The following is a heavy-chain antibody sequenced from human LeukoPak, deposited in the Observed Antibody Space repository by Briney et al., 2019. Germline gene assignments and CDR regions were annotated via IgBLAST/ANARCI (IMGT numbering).Heavy chain of an antibody. D-gene: IGHD2-15*01. J-gene: IGHJ4*02. CDR3: ARTPDYCSGGSCSRGTTIYFDY. Sequence: SETLSLTCAVYGGSFSGYYWSWIRQPPGKGLEWIGEINHSGSTNYNPSLKRRVTISVDTSKNQFSLKLSSVTAADTAVYYCARTPDYCSGGSCSRGTTIYFDYWGQGTLVTVSS. V-gene: IGHV4-34*01. CDR1: GGSFSGYY. CDR2: INHSGST.